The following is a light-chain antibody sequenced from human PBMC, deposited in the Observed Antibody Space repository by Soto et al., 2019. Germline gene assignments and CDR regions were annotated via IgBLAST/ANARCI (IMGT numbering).Light chain of an antibody. CDR1: QSVSSSY. V-gene: IGKV3-20*01. CDR2: GAS. Sequence: LAHSPSTMSLSPGERATLSCRASQSVSSSYLAWYQQKPGQAPRLLIYGASSRATGIPDRFSGSGSGTDFTLTISRLEPEDFAVYYCQQYGSSSWTFGQGTKV. J-gene: IGKJ1*01. CDR3: QQYGSSSWT.